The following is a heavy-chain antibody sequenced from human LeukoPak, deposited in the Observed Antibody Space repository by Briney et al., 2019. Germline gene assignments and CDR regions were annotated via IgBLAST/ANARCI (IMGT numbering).Heavy chain of an antibody. D-gene: IGHD2-15*01. CDR2: IHTTGST. CDR3: ARLWSTSCKGGSCPHQPNY. Sequence: SETLSLTCTVSGGSISSYYWSWIRQPAGKGLEWIGPIHTTGSTNYNPSLKSRVTMSVDTSKNQFSLKLSSVTAADTAVYYCARLWSTSCKGGSCPHQPNYWGQGTRVTVPS. V-gene: IGHV4-4*07. J-gene: IGHJ4*02. CDR1: GGSISSYY.